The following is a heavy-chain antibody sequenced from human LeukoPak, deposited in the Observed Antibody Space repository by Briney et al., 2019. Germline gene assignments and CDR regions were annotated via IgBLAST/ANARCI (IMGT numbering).Heavy chain of an antibody. CDR2: ISGNGGST. CDR3: AKDHLGKSSGCQNFDY. J-gene: IGHJ4*02. V-gene: IGHV3-23*01. Sequence: GGSLRLSCAASGFTFSNYAMSWVRQAPGKGLDWVSAISGNGGSTYYAESVKGRCTISRDNSNNTLFLQMNSLRAEDTAVYYCAKDHLGKSSGCQNFDYWGQGTLVTVSS. D-gene: IGHD6-19*01. CDR1: GFTFSNYA.